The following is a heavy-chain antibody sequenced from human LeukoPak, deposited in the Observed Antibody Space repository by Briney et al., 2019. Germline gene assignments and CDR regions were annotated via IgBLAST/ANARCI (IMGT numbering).Heavy chain of an antibody. CDR3: AKSIAAAGTGYFQH. D-gene: IGHD6-13*01. CDR2: IRYDGSDK. CDR1: GGSISSIS. V-gene: IGHV3-30*02. J-gene: IGHJ1*01. Sequence: PSETLSLTCTVSGGSISSISYYWGWIRQAPGKGLEWVSYIRYDGSDKYYADSVKGRFTISRDNSKNTLYLQMNSLRAEDTAVYYCAKSIAAAGTGYFQHWGQGTLVTVSS.